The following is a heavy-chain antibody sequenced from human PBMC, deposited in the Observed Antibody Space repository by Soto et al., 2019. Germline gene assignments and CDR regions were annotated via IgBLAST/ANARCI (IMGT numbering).Heavy chain of an antibody. D-gene: IGHD3-22*01. CDR1: GGSFSGYY. CDR3: ARGALDSSGYSTGMDV. CDR2: INHSGST. Sequence: SETLSLTCAVYGGSFSGYYWSWIRQPPGKGLEWIGEINHSGSTNYNPSLKSRVTVSVDTSKNQFSLKLSSVTAADTAVYYCARGALDSSGYSTGMDVWGQGTTVTVSS. J-gene: IGHJ6*02. V-gene: IGHV4-34*01.